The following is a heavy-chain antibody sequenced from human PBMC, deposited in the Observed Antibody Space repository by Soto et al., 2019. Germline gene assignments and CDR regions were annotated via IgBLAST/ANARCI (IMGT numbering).Heavy chain of an antibody. D-gene: IGHD2-21*02. CDR2: IYYSGST. CDR1: GGSISSGGYY. CDR3: ARQAYCGGDCSDVLDY. Sequence: SETLSLTCTVSGGSISSGGYYWSWIRQHPGKGLEWIGYIYYSGSTYYNPSLKSRVTISVDTSKNQFSLKLSSVTAADTAVYYCARQAYCGGDCSDVLDYWGQGTLVTVSS. J-gene: IGHJ4*02. V-gene: IGHV4-31*03.